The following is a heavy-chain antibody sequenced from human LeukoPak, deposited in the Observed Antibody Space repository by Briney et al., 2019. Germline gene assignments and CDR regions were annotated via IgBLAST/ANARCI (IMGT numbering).Heavy chain of an antibody. J-gene: IGHJ4*02. CDR1: GGSISTYY. CDR3: ASGWWQLGRFDY. D-gene: IGHD2-15*01. Sequence: SETLSLTCAVSGGSISTYYWSWIRQPPGKGLEWIGSIYYSGSTNYNPSLKSRVTISVDTSKNQFSLKLSSVTAADTAVYYCASGWWQLGRFDYWGQGTLVTVSS. V-gene: IGHV4-59*01. CDR2: IYYSGST.